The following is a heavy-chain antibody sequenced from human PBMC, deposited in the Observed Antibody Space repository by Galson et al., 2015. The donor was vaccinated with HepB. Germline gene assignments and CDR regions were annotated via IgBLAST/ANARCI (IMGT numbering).Heavy chain of an antibody. V-gene: IGHV5-10-1*01. CDR1: GYSFTSYW. Sequence: QSGAEVKKPGESLRISCKGSGYSFTSYWISWVRQMPGKGLEWMGRIDPSDSYTNYSPSFQGHVTISADKSISTAYLQWSSLKASDTAMYYCARPGLLGYCSGGSCYNWYFDLWGRGTLVTVSS. CDR3: ARPGLLGYCSGGSCYNWYFDL. J-gene: IGHJ2*01. D-gene: IGHD2-15*01. CDR2: IDPSDSYT.